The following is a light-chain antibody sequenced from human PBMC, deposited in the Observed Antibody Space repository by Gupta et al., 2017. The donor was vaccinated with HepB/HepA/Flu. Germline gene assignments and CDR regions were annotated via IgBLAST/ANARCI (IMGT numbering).Light chain of an antibody. Sequence: EIVLTQSPGTLPLSPGDRASLSCRASQSINNYLAWYQQKPGQAPRLLIYDAFKRATGVPDRFSGSGSGTDFTLTISSLEPEDFALYYCQQGSERPCSFGQGTRLDIK. J-gene: IGKJ2*04. V-gene: IGKV3-11*01. CDR3: QQGSERPCS. CDR1: QSINNY. CDR2: DAF.